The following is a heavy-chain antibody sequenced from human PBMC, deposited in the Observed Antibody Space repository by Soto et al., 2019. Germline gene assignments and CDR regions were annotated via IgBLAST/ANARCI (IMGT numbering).Heavy chain of an antibody. D-gene: IGHD1-7*01. CDR3: ARDLKGTTESFWFDP. CDR1: GGTFSSYA. J-gene: IGHJ5*02. CDR2: IIPIFGTA. V-gene: IGHV1-69*12. Sequence: QVQLVQSGAEVKKPGSSVKVSCKASGGTFSSYAISWVRQAPGQGLEWMGGIIPIFGTANYAQKFQGRVTITADESTSTAYIELSSLRSEDTAVYYCARDLKGTTESFWFDPWGQGTLVTVSS.